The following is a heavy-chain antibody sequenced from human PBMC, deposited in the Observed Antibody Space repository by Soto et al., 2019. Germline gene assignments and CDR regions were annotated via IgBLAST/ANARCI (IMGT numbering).Heavy chain of an antibody. CDR1: GFTFSSYA. CDR2: ISGSGGST. Sequence: PGGSLRLSCAASGFTFSSYAMSWVRQAPGKGLEWVSSISGSGGSTYYADSVKGRFTISRDNSKNTLYLQMNSLRAEDTAVYYCAKDLPFSSSSLSSEWGQGTLGTVSS. CDR3: AKDLPFSSSSLSSE. D-gene: IGHD6-13*01. V-gene: IGHV3-23*01. J-gene: IGHJ4*02.